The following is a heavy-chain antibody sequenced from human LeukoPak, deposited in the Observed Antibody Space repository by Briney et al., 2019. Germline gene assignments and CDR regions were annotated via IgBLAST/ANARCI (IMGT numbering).Heavy chain of an antibody. V-gene: IGHV4-34*01. CDR1: GGFFSGYY. Sequence: SETLSLTCAVYGGFFSGYYWSWIRQPPGKGLEWIGEINHSGSTNYNPSLKSRVTISVDTSKNQFSLKLSSVTAADTAVYYCARVKNRIAAAGTGWFDPWGQGTLVIVSS. D-gene: IGHD6-13*01. CDR2: INHSGST. CDR3: ARVKNRIAAAGTGWFDP. J-gene: IGHJ5*02.